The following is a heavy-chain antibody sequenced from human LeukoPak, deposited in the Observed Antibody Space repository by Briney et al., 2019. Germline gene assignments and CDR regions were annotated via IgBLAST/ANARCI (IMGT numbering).Heavy chain of an antibody. Sequence: PGGSLRLSCAASGFTFSRYAMNWVRQAPGKGLEWVSVISDDGYTTFYADSVKGRFTISRDNSKSTLYLHMNSLRADDTAVYYCANRAVAGTRPFDYWGQGTLVTVSS. CDR1: GFTFSRYA. CDR2: ISDDGYTT. V-gene: IGHV3-23*01. J-gene: IGHJ4*02. D-gene: IGHD6-19*01. CDR3: ANRAVAGTRPFDY.